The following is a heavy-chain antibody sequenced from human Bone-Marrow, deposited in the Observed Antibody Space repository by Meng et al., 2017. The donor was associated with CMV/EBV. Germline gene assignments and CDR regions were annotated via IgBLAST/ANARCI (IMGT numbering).Heavy chain of an antibody. CDR1: GFPFISYR. CDR2: INGDGSST. V-gene: IGHV3-74*01. J-gene: IGHJ6*04. CDR3: ARVSDYHFYYGMDG. Sequence: GESLKISCAVSGFPFISYRMHWVRQAPGKGLVWVSRINGDGSSTSYADFVKGRFTISRDNAKDTLYRQMNSLRAEDTAMYYCARVSDYHFYYGMDGWSTGATVTVSS.